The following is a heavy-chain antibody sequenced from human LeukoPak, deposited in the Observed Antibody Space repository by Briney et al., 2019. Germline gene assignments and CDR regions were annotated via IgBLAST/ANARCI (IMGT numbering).Heavy chain of an antibody. CDR1: GGSISSGGYY. J-gene: IGHJ4*02. Sequence: SETLSLTCTVSGGSISSGGYYWSWIRQHPGKGLEWIGYIYYSGSTYYNPSPKSRVTISVDTSKNQFSLKLSSVTAADTAVYYCAREGGRDGYNYFDYWGQGTLVTVSS. CDR3: AREGGRDGYNYFDY. V-gene: IGHV4-31*03. D-gene: IGHD5-24*01. CDR2: IYYSGST.